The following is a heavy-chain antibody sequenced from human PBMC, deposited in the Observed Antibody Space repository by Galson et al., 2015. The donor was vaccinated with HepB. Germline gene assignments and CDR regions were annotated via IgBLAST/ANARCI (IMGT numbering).Heavy chain of an antibody. D-gene: IGHD4-23*01. CDR3: ARTPSRGGFDY. Sequence: ETLSLTCIVSGDSINNYYWSWLRQSPGKGLEWIGYIYYSGSTKYNPSFTSRVTISVDTSKNQFSLRLNSVTPADTAIYYCARTPSRGGFDYWGQGSLVTVSS. CDR2: IYYSGST. CDR1: GDSINNYY. V-gene: IGHV4-59*01. J-gene: IGHJ4*02.